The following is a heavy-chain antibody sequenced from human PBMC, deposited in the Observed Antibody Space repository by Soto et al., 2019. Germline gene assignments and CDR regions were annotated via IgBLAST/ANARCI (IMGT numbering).Heavy chain of an antibody. Sequence: GGSLRLSCAASGFTFSSYAMHWVRQAPGKGLEWLAVISYDGSNKYYAASVKGRFTISRDNSKNTLYLQMNSLRAEDTAVYYCARVARSVADRDAFDIWGQGTMVTVSS. CDR3: ARVARSVADRDAFDI. CDR1: GFTFSSYA. CDR2: ISYDGSNK. J-gene: IGHJ3*02. D-gene: IGHD6-6*01. V-gene: IGHV3-30*04.